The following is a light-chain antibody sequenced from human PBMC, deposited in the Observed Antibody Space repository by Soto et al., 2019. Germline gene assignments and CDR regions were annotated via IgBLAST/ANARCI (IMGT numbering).Light chain of an antibody. CDR3: QQYNNWPALT. J-gene: IGKJ4*01. CDR1: QSVSSSY. V-gene: IGKV3D-15*01. Sequence: EIVLTQSPGTLSLSPGERATLSCRASQSVSSSYLAWYQQKPGQAPRLLIYGASSRVTGIPARFSGSGSGTELTLTISSLQSEDFAVYYCQQYNNWPALTFGGGTKVDI. CDR2: GAS.